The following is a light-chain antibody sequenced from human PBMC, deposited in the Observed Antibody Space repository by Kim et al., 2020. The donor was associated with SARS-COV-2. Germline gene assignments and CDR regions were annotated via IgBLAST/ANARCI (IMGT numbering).Light chain of an antibody. CDR2: GAS. CDR1: HLVSADF. J-gene: IGKJ2*01. V-gene: IGKV3-20*01. CDR3: QQYGSSVYT. Sequence: LSPGDRLTLSGRASHLVSADFLAWYQQKPGQTPRLLVYGASTRATDIPDRFSGSGSGTDFTLTISRLQPEDSAVYYCQQYGSSVYTFGQGTKLEIK.